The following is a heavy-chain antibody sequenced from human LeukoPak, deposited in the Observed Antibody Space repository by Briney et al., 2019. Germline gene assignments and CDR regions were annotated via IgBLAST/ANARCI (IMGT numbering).Heavy chain of an antibody. CDR1: GFTVSNIY. D-gene: IGHD4-11*01. Sequence: PGGSLRLSCTASGFTVSNIYMSWIRQAPGKGLEWVSVIYSGGTTYYADSVKGRFTISRDNSKNTLYLQMNSLRAEDTAVYYCARAPKTLYSNYYWYFDLWGRGTLVTVSS. CDR3: ARAPKTLYSNYYWYFDL. J-gene: IGHJ2*01. CDR2: IYSGGTT. V-gene: IGHV3-53*01.